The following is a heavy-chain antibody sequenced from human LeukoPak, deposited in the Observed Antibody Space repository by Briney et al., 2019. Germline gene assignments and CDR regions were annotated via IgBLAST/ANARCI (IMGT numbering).Heavy chain of an antibody. CDR2: LNNDGST. J-gene: IGHJ4*02. CDR3: VRSRGYFDS. CDR1: GFTFSSSW. Sequence: GGSLRLSCSGSGFTFSSSWMHWVRQVPGKGLVWVSRLNNDGSTAYADSVKGRFIISRDSAKNTLCLEMSSLRAEDTAVYYCVRSRGYFDSWGQGTLVTVSS. V-gene: IGHV3-74*01.